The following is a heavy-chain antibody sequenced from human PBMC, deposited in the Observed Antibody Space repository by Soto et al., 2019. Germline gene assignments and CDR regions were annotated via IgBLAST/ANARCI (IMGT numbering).Heavy chain of an antibody. CDR2: INPSGTT. J-gene: IGHJ1*01. D-gene: IGHD2-2*01. CDR3: ALAPAAHILH. V-gene: IGHV4-34*01. Sequence: QVQLQQWGAGLLKPSETLSLTCAVYGGSLSAYYWSWIRPPPGKGLQCIGEINPSGTTNYNPSLKSRVTISVDTAKNQFSLKLSSVTAADTAVYHCALAPAAHILHWGQGTLVTVSS. CDR1: GGSLSAYY.